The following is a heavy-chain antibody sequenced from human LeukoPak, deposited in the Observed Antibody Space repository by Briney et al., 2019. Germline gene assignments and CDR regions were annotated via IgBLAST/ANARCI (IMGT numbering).Heavy chain of an antibody. CDR3: ARGRGHIVVVTAHYYGMDV. J-gene: IGHJ6*02. V-gene: IGHV3-30*04. CDR1: GFTFSSYA. Sequence: GGSLRLSCAASGFTFSSYAMHWVRQAPGKGLEWVAVISYDGSNKYYADSVKGRFTISRDNSKNTLYLQMNSLRAEDTAVYYCARGRGHIVVVTAHYYGMDVWGQGTTVTVSS. D-gene: IGHD2-21*02. CDR2: ISYDGSNK.